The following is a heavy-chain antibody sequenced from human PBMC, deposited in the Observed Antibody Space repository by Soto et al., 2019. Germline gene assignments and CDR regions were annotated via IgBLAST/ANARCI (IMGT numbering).Heavy chain of an antibody. CDR3: AHSTTRYSSSWYGAFDY. V-gene: IGHV2-5*02. CDR2: IYWDDDK. J-gene: IGHJ4*02. Sequence: QITLKESGPTLVKPTQTLTLTCTFSGFSLSTSGVGVGWIRQPPGKALEWLALIYWDDDKRYSPSLKSRLTITKDTSKNRVVLTMTNMDPVDTATYYCAHSTTRYSSSWYGAFDYWGQGTLVTVSS. D-gene: IGHD6-13*01. CDR1: GFSLSTSGVG.